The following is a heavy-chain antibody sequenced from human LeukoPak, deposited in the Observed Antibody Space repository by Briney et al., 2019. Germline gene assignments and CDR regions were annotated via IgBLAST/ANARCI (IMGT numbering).Heavy chain of an antibody. Sequence: SETLSLTCTVSGGSFSNYYWSWIRQPPGQGLEWIGYISKSGSTNYNPSLESRVTISVDTSKSQFSLKLRSVTPADTAVYFCARISFQTHGYSGYDTYYFDYWGRGTRVSVYS. V-gene: IGHV4-59*01. CDR1: GGSFSNYY. CDR2: ISKSGST. J-gene: IGHJ4*02. D-gene: IGHD5-12*01. CDR3: ARISFQTHGYSGYDTYYFDY.